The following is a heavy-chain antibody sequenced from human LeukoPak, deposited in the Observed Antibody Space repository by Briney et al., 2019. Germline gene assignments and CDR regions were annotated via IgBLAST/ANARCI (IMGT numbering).Heavy chain of an antibody. CDR3: AKDRPHYDFWSGYPGYDAFDI. CDR1: GFTFSSYA. V-gene: IGHV3-23*01. J-gene: IGHJ3*02. CDR2: ISGSGGST. Sequence: GGSLRLSCAASGFTFSSYAMSWVRQAPGKGLEWVSGISGSGGSTYYTDSVKGRFTISRDNSNNTLYLQMNSLRAEDTAVYYCAKDRPHYDFWSGYPGYDAFDIWGQGTMVTVSS. D-gene: IGHD3-3*01.